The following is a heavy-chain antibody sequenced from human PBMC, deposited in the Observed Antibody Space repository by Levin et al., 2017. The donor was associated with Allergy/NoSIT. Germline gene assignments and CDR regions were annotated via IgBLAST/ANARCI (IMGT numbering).Heavy chain of an antibody. CDR2: IYPADSET. V-gene: IGHV5-51*01. CDR1: GYTFMRNW. CDR3: ARAGRYYDGSGQLALNTFDI. Sequence: KPGGSLRLSCKASGYTFMRNWIGWVRQMPGKGLEWMGIIYPADSETRYSPSFQGQVTISVDMSISSAFLHWSSLRASDTATYYCARAGRYYDGSGQLALNTFDIWGQGTTVTVSP. J-gene: IGHJ3*02. D-gene: IGHD3-10*01.